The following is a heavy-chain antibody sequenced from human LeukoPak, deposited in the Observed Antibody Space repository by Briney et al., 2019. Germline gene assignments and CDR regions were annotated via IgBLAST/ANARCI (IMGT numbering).Heavy chain of an antibody. D-gene: IGHD6-13*01. Sequence: ASVKVSCKASGYTFTSYGISWVRQAPGQGLEWMGWIRVYNGNTNYAQKLQGRVTMTTDTSTSTAYMELRSLRSDDTAVYYCARPRIAAAGRRGGYFDYWGQGTLVTVSS. CDR1: GYTFTSYG. CDR3: ARPRIAAAGRRGGYFDY. J-gene: IGHJ4*02. CDR2: IRVYNGNT. V-gene: IGHV1-18*01.